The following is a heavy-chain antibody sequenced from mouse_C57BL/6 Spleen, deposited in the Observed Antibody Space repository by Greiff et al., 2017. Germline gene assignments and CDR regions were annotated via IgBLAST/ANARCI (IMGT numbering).Heavy chain of an antibody. D-gene: IGHD1-1*01. CDR3: ARGDYGSSSAWFAY. Sequence: QVQLKQPGAELVRPGTSVKLSCKASGYTFTSYWMHWVKQRPGQGLEWIGVIDPSDSYTNYNQKFKGKATLTVDTSSSTAYMQLSSLTSEDSAVYYCARGDYGSSSAWFAYWGQGTLVTVSA. CDR1: GYTFTSYW. CDR2: IDPSDSYT. J-gene: IGHJ3*01. V-gene: IGHV1-59*01.